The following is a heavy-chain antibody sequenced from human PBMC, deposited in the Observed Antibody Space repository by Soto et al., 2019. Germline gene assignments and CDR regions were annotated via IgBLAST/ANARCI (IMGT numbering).Heavy chain of an antibody. J-gene: IGHJ6*02. CDR3: ARDYNYGSGSYYEAYYYYGMDV. CDR1: GFTFSSYG. CDR2: IWYDGSNK. V-gene: IGHV3-33*01. Sequence: LRLSCAASGFTFSSYGMHWVRQAPGKGLEWVAVIWYDGSNKYYADSVKGRFTISRDNSKNTLYLQMNSLRAEDTAVYYCARDYNYGSGSYYEAYYYYGMDVWGQGTTVTVSS. D-gene: IGHD3-10*01.